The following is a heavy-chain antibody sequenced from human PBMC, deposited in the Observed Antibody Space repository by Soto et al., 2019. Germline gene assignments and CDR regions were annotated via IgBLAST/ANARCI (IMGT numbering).Heavy chain of an antibody. J-gene: IGHJ4*02. D-gene: IGHD3-3*01. CDR1: GGSISSGGYY. CDR2: IYYSGST. CDR3: ARGGFSRAPVDY. V-gene: IGHV4-31*03. Sequence: SETLSLTCTVSGGSISSGGYYWSWIRQHPGKGLEWIGYIYYSGSTYYNPSLKSRVTISVDTSKNQFSLKLSSVTAADTAVYYCARGGFSRAPVDYWGQGXLVTVYS.